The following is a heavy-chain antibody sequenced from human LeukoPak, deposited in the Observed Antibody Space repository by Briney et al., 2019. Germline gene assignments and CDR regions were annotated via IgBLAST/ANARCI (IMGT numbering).Heavy chain of an antibody. CDR2: ISYHGSNT. D-gene: IGHD5-18*01. CDR3: ARGGSTYGAVSVS. V-gene: IGHV3-30*04. Sequence: GKSLRLSCAASGFTFSSFAMHWVRQAPGRGLEWVAAISYHGSNTYYADSVKGRFTISRDNSKNTLYLQMNSLRAEDTAVYYCARGGSTYGAVSVSWGQGTPVTVSS. J-gene: IGHJ5*02. CDR1: GFTFSSFA.